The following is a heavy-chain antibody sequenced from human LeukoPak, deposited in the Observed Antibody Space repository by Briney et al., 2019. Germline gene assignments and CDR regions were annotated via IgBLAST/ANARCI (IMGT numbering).Heavy chain of an antibody. CDR1: GASISSPSHY. D-gene: IGHD1-14*01. V-gene: IGHV4-39*07. CDR3: ARDQNFSRRSGWFDP. Sequence: SETLSLTCSLSGASISSPSHYWAWIRRPPGTGLEWLASISNSGSTFYSPSLSSRATTSLDTSKNQFSLNLKSLIAADTAVYYCARDQNFSRRSGWFDPWGQGTLVTVSS. CDR2: ISNSGST. J-gene: IGHJ5*02.